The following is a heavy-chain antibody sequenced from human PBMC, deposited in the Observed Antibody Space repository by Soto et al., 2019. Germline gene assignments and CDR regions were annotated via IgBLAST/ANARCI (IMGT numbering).Heavy chain of an antibody. CDR2: IHPSGQPI. D-gene: IGHD1-26*01. CDR1: GFTFSSSE. CDR3: ASRASR. J-gene: IGHJ3*01. Sequence: LRLSCAASGFTFSSSEMYWVRQAPGKGLEWVSYIHPSGQPIFYADSVKGRFTISRDNAKNSLYLQMSSLRAEDSAVYYCASRASRWGQGTMVTVSS. V-gene: IGHV3-48*03.